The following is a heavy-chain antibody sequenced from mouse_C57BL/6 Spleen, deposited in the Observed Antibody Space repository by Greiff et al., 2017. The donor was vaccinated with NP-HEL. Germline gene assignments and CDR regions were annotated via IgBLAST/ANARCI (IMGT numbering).Heavy chain of an antibody. CDR1: GFTFSDSG. J-gene: IGHJ4*01. V-gene: IGHV5-17*01. D-gene: IGHD2-3*01. CDR2: ISSGSSTI. Sequence: EVMLVESGGGLVKPGGSLKLSCAASGFTFSDSGLHWVRQAPETGLEWVAYISSGSSTISYAATVEGRFTISRDNAKNTLFLQMTSLRSDDTAMYYCARKGLLDAMDYWGQGTSVTVSS. CDR3: ARKGLLDAMDY.